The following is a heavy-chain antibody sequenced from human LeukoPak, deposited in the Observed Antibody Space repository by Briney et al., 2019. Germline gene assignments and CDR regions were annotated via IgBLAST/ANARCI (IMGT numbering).Heavy chain of an antibody. CDR3: ATGPPTYSGNYYVGGY. CDR2: ISYDGSNK. CDR1: GFTFSSYA. Sequence: GGSLRLSCAASGFTFSSYAMHWVRQAPGKGLEWVAVISYDGSNKYYADSVKGRFTISRDNSKNTLYLQMNSLRAEDTAVYYCATGPPTYSGNYYVGGYWGQGTLVTVSS. V-gene: IGHV3-30-3*01. J-gene: IGHJ4*02. D-gene: IGHD3-22*01.